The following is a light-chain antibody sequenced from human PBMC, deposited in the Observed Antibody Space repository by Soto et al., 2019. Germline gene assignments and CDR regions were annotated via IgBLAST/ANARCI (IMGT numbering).Light chain of an antibody. CDR3: QQYNNWWT. CDR1: QSVSSS. J-gene: IGKJ1*01. Sequence: EMVMTQSPATLSVSPGERATLSFRASQSVSSSLAWYQQKPGQAPRLLIYGASTRATGIPARFSGSGSGTEFTLTISSLQSEDFAVYYCQQYNNWWTFGQGTKVDIK. V-gene: IGKV3-15*01. CDR2: GAS.